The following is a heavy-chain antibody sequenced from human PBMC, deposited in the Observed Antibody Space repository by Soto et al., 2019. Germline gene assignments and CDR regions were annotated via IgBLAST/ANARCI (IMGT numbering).Heavy chain of an antibody. CDR1: VGSISIYY. CDR2: IYYSGST. Sequence: SEALCLTCTVSVGSISIYYWSRIRQPPGKGLEWIGYIYYSGSTNYNPSLKSRVTISVDTSKNQFSLNLSSVTAADTAVYYCARVTAVHWFDPWGQGTMVTGSS. J-gene: IGHJ5*02. CDR3: ARVTAVHWFDP. V-gene: IGHV4-59*01. D-gene: IGHD6-19*01.